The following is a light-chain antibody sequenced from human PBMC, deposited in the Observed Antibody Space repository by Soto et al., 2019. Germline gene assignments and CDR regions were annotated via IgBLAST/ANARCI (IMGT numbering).Light chain of an antibody. J-gene: IGKJ1*01. CDR1: QGISSY. CDR2: AAS. CDR3: QQYNPYSPWT. V-gene: IGKV1-9*01. Sequence: IQLTHSPSSLSASVVDIVTITCRASQGISSYLAWYQQKPGKAPKLLIYAASTLQNGVPSRFSGSGSGTDFTLTISSLQPDDFATYYCQQYNPYSPWTFGQGTKVDIK.